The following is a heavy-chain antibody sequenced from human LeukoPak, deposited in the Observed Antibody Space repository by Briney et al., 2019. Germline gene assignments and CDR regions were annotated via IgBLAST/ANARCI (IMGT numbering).Heavy chain of an antibody. V-gene: IGHV3-23*01. Sequence: GGSLRLSCAASGFIFGNYAMSWARQAPGKGLEWVSGIVGSGGSTYYADSVKGRFTISRDNSKNTLYLQMNSLRAEDTAVYYCAKLAPKVVTAVTFDYWGQGTLVTVSS. CDR1: GFIFGNYA. D-gene: IGHD2-21*02. J-gene: IGHJ4*02. CDR2: IVGSGGST. CDR3: AKLAPKVVTAVTFDY.